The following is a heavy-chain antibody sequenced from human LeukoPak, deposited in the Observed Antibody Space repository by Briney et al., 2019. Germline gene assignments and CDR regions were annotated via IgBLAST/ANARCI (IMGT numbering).Heavy chain of an antibody. CDR3: ARDWSERTYYYDSSGYYPRVGGAFDI. CDR2: IYYSGST. J-gene: IGHJ3*02. V-gene: IGHV4-61*01. CDR1: DGSISSSSYY. D-gene: IGHD3-22*01. Sequence: PSETLSLTCTVSDGSISSSSYYWGWIRQPPGKGLEWIGYIYYSGSTNYTPSLKSRVTISVDTSKNQFSLKLSSVTAADTAVYYCARDWSERTYYYDSSGYYPRVGGAFDIWGQGTMVTVSS.